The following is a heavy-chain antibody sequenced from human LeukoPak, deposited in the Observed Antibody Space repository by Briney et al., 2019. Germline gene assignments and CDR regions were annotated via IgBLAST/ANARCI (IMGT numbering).Heavy chain of an antibody. CDR2: TYYRSRWFN. Sequence: QTLSLTCAISGDSVSSNSAVWNWIRQSPSRGLEWLGRTYYRSRWFNDYAVSVKSRMTINPDTSKNQFSLQLNSVTPEDTAVYYCARDGTTGVAKDAFDIWGQGTMVTVSS. CDR1: GDSVSSNSAV. D-gene: IGHD1-1*01. J-gene: IGHJ3*02. V-gene: IGHV6-1*01. CDR3: ARDGTTGVAKDAFDI.